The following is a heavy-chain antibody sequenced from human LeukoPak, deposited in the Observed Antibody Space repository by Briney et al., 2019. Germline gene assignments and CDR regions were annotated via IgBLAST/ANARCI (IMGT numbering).Heavy chain of an antibody. D-gene: IGHD3-10*01. Sequence: PGGSLRLSCVASKFTFSSYSMNWVRQAPGKGLEWVSSISSGSSYIYYVDSVKGRFTVSRDNAQNSLFPQMNSLKVEDTAVYYCARGRGYYAPGSPEEFDCWGQGTLVTVSS. CDR3: ARGRGYYAPGSPEEFDC. V-gene: IGHV3-21*01. CDR1: KFTFSSYS. CDR2: ISSGSSYI. J-gene: IGHJ4*02.